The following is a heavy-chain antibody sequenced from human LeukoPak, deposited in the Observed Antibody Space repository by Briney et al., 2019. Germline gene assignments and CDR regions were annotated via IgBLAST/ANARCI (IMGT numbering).Heavy chain of an antibody. Sequence: LSQTLSLTCAISRDSVSSDIVTWNWIRQSPSRGLEWLGRTYYRSKWYTDYAESVKSRLTINPDTFKNQVSLQLNSVTPEDTAVYYCVRLIGNSWLDYWGQGTLVTVSS. D-gene: IGHD6-13*01. CDR1: RDSVSSDIVT. V-gene: IGHV6-1*01. CDR2: TYYRSKWYT. J-gene: IGHJ4*02. CDR3: VRLIGNSWLDY.